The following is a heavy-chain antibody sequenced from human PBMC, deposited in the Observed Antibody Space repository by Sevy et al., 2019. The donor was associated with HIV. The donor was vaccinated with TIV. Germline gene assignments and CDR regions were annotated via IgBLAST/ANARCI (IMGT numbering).Heavy chain of an antibody. CDR1: DGSISSSSYY. J-gene: IGHJ4*02. CDR2: IYYSGST. V-gene: IGHV4-39*01. Sequence: SETLSLTCTVSDGSISSSSYYWGWIRQPPGKGLEWIGSIYYSGSTYYNPSLKSRVTISVDTSKNQFSLKLSSVTAADTAVYYCARGGEWELPDYWGQGTLVTVSS. D-gene: IGHD1-26*01. CDR3: ARGGEWELPDY.